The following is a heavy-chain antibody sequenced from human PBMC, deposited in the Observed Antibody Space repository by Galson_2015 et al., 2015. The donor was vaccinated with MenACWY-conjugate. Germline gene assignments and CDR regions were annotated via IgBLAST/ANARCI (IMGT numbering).Heavy chain of an antibody. V-gene: IGHV5-51*01. D-gene: IGHD3-22*01. CDR1: GYSFTSYW. Sequence: QSGAEVKKPGESLKISCKGSGYSFTSYWIGWVRQMPGKGLEWMGIIYPGDSDTRYSPSFQGQVTISADKSISTAYLQWSSLKASDTAMYYCAVSGVDYYDSSGYVDYWGQGTLVTVSS. J-gene: IGHJ4*02. CDR3: AVSGVDYYDSSGYVDY. CDR2: IYPGDSDT.